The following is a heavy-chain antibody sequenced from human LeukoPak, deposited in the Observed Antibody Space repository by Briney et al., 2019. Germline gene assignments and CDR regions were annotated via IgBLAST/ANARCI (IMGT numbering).Heavy chain of an antibody. CDR1: GFTFNSDA. CDR3: GKEGGA. V-gene: IGHV3-23*01. D-gene: IGHD3-16*01. Sequence: GGSLRLSYVASGFTFNSDAMHWVRQAPGKGLEWVSATSGSGGSTYYADSVKGRFTTSRDNSKNTLYLQMNSLKVEDTATYYCGKEGGAWGQGTKVTVSS. CDR2: TSGSGGST. J-gene: IGHJ5*02.